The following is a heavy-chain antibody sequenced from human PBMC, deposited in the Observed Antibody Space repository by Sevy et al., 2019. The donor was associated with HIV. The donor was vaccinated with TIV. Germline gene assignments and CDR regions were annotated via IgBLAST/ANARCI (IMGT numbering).Heavy chain of an antibody. CDR3: ERDGRIVVVVAATRYYYGMDV. Sequence: ASVKVSCKASGGTFSSYAISWVRQAPGQGLEWMGGIIPIFGTANYAQKFQGRVTITVDESTSPAYMKVSILGSEDTAVYYCERDGRIVVVVAATRYYYGMDVWGQGTTVTVSS. J-gene: IGHJ6*02. D-gene: IGHD2-15*01. CDR1: GGTFSSYA. CDR2: IIPIFGTA. V-gene: IGHV1-69*13.